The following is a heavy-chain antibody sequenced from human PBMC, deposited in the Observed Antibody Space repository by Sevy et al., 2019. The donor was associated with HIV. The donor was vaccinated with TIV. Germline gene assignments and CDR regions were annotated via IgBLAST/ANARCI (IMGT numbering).Heavy chain of an antibody. CDR2: IYTSGST. CDR1: GGSISSYY. D-gene: IGHD3-10*01. J-gene: IGHJ6*02. CDR3: PRVGPTYYYGSGSYSAGYYYGMDV. V-gene: IGHV4-4*07. Sequence: SETLSLTCTVSGGSISSYYWSWIRQPAGKGLEWIGRIYTSGSTNYNPSLKSRVTMSVDTSKNQFSLKLSSVTAADTAVYYCPRVGPTYYYGSGSYSAGYYYGMDVWGQGTTVTVSS.